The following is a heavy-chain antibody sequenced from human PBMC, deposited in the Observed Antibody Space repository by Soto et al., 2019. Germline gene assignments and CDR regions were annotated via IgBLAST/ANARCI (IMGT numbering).Heavy chain of an antibody. V-gene: IGHV3-13*01. D-gene: IGHD6-13*01. J-gene: IGHJ3*02. CDR3: ARGYSSSWQDAFDI. Sequence: GGSLRLSCAASGFTFSSYDMHWVRQATGKGLEWVSAIGTAGDTYYPGSVKGRFTISRXSXXXXLXLXMXXXXAVXTAVDXCARGYSSSWQDAFDIWGQGTMDTVSS. CDR2: IGTAGDT. CDR1: GFTFSSYD.